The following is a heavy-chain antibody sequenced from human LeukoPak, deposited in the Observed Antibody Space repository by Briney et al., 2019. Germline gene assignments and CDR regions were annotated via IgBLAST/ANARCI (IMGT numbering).Heavy chain of an antibody. D-gene: IGHD6-6*01. Sequence: SETLSLTCVVSGYSISNGDYWGWIRQSPGKGLEWIASMYNSVSIHYNPSLKSRVTILVDTSKNESSLKMRSVTAADTAVYYCARNSSSGFFDYWGQGTLATVSS. V-gene: IGHV4-38-2*01. CDR3: ARNSSSGFFDY. CDR2: MYNSVSI. CDR1: GYSISNGDY. J-gene: IGHJ4*02.